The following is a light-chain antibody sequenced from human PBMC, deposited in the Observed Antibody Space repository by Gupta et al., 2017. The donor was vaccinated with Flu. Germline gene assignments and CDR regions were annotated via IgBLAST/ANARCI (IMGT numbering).Light chain of an antibody. CDR2: DAS. CDR3: HQRSSWPPLT. Sequence: EIVLTQSPATLSLSPGERATLSCRASQSVSGYIAWYQQKAGQAPRLLIYDASTRAPGVPARFSGSGYGTEFTLSISSLEPEDFAVYYCHQRSSWPPLTFGGGTKVEI. V-gene: IGKV3-11*01. CDR1: QSVSGY. J-gene: IGKJ4*01.